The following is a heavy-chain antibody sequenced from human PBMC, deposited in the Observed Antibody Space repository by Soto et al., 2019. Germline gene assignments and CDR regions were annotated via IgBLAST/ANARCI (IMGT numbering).Heavy chain of an antibody. V-gene: IGHV3-23*01. CDR3: AKERAPYPWAEDNGFAL. J-gene: IGHJ5*02. CDR2: GSHRGGTT. Sequence: DVQLLESGGGLVQPGGSLRLSCAASGFTFSSFAMSWVRQAPGKGLEWVSAGSHRGGTTYYADSVKGLFTISRDNSNNTLHLPMNTLGADDTAVYYCAKERAPYPWAEDNGFALLGLGTVVTVSS. D-gene: IGHD2-21*01. CDR1: GFTFSSFA.